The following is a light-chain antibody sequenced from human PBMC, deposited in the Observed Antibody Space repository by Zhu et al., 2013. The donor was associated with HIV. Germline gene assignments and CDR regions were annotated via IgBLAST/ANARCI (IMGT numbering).Light chain of an antibody. CDR1: QGIRND. Sequence: DIQMTQSPSSLSASVGDRVTITCRSGQGIRNDVAWYQQKSGKAPRRLIYGASSLQSGVTSRFSGNGSGTEFTLTINNLQPEDYATYYCLQHHNYPLNFGGGT. CDR2: GAS. V-gene: IGKV1-17*02. CDR3: LQHHNYPLN. J-gene: IGKJ4*01.